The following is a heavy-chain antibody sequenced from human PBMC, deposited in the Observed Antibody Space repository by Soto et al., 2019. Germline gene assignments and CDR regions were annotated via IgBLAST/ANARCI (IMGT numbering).Heavy chain of an antibody. CDR2: ISWNSGNI. Sequence: EVQLEESGGALVQPGRSLRLSCAASGFTFDDYAMHWVRQALGKGLEWVSSISWNSGNIVYADSVKGRFTTSRDNAKYSLYLQMNGLRPEDTALYYCVRSKGGYSYGTPFDYWGQGTLVTVSS. J-gene: IGHJ4*02. CDR3: VRSKGGYSYGTPFDY. V-gene: IGHV3-9*01. D-gene: IGHD5-18*01. CDR1: GFTFDDYA.